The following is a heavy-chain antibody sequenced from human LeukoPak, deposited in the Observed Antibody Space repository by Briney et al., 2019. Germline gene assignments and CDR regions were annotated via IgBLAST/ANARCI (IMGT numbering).Heavy chain of an antibody. CDR3: VSAEGDS. CDR1: GFTFSSYA. J-gene: IGHJ5*01. V-gene: IGHV3-23*01. CDR2: ISAGGDDT. Sequence: GGSLRLSCAASGFTFSSYAMSWVRQAPGKGLEWVSAISAGGDDTYYADSVKGRFTISRDNSKNTLYLQMYSLRAEDTAAYFCVSAEGDSWGQGTLSPSPQ.